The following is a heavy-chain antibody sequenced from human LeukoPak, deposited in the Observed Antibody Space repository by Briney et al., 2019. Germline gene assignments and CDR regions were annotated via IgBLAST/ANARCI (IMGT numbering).Heavy chain of an antibody. CDR1: RFNFNSFV. Sequence: GGSLRLSCAASRFNFNSFVMGWVRQPPGKGLEWVSSISTSSGYIFYADSLKGRVTISRDNAKNSLYLQMNSLTADDTVTYYCAKRERERISWYFFDSWGQGTLVTVSS. CDR3: AKRERERISWYFFDS. J-gene: IGHJ4*02. CDR2: ISTSSGYI. V-gene: IGHV3-21*04. D-gene: IGHD6-13*01.